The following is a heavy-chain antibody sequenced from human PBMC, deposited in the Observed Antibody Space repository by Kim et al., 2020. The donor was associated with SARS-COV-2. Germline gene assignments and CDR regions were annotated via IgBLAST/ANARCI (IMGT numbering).Heavy chain of an antibody. CDR3: AREPVGATGVFDY. Sequence: GGSLRLSCAASGFTFSSYSMNWVRQAPGKGLEWVSSISSSSSYIYYADSVKGRFTISRDNAKNSLYLQMNSLRAEDTAVYYCAREPVGATGVFDYWGQGTLVTVSS. J-gene: IGHJ4*02. CDR2: ISSSSSYI. V-gene: IGHV3-21*01. CDR1: GFTFSSYS. D-gene: IGHD1-26*01.